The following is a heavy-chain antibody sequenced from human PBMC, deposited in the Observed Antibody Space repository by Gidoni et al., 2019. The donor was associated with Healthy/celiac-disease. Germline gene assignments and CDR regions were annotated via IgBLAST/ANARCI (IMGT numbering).Heavy chain of an antibody. CDR1: GFTFSTFA. Sequence: QVQLVASGGGVVQPGRSLRLSCAASGFTFSTFARHGVRQAPGKGLGWVAVIAYDGSNKHYADSVKGRFTSSRDNSKNTLYLQMNSLRAEDTAVYYWARDRDLDGSGVWWFDPWGQGTLVTVSS. CDR2: IAYDGSNK. J-gene: IGHJ5*02. D-gene: IGHD3-10*01. V-gene: IGHV3-30-3*01. CDR3: ARDRDLDGSGVWWFDP.